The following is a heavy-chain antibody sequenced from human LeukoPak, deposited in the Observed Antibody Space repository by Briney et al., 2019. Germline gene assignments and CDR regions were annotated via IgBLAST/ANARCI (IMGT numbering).Heavy chain of an antibody. CDR3: ARVRRMGATRTYNWFDP. V-gene: IGHV4-34*01. CDR1: GGSFSGYY. CDR2: INHSGST. D-gene: IGHD1-26*01. Sequence: PSETLSLTCAVYGGSFSGYYWSWIRRPPGKGLEWIGEINHSGSTNYNPSLKSRVTISVDTSKNQFSLKLSSVTAADTAVYYCARVRRMGATRTYNWFDPWGQGTLVTVSS. J-gene: IGHJ5*02.